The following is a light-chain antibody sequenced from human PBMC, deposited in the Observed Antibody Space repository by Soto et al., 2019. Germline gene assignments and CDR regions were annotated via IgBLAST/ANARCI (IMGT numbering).Light chain of an antibody. CDR1: SGHSSYS. J-gene: IGLJ2*01. CDR3: QTWGTGYVV. V-gene: IGLV4-69*01. CDR2: LNSGGSH. Sequence: QSVLTQSPSASASLGASVKLTCTLSSGHSSYSIAWHQQQPDKGPRYLMKLNSGGSHSKGDGIPDRFSGSSSGAERYLTISRLQSEDEADYYCQTWGTGYVVFGGGTKVTVL.